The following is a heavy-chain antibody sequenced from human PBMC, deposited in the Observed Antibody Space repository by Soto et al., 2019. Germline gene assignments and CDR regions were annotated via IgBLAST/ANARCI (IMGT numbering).Heavy chain of an antibody. D-gene: IGHD3-10*01. J-gene: IGHJ4*02. Sequence: QVQLVQSGAEVKKPGASVKVSCKASGYIFTSYYIHWVRQATGQGLEWMGWINPFDGSRMFAQSFQGRVTMTRDTSTSTVYMEVSSLRSEDTAVYYFSRVDPGETSPFDHCGQGTLVTVSS. CDR1: GYIFTSYY. CDR3: SRVDPGETSPFDH. V-gene: IGHV1-46*03. CDR2: INPFDGSR.